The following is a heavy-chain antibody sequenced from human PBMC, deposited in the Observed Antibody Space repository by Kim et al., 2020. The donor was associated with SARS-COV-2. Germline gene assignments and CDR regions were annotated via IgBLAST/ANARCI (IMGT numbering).Heavy chain of an antibody. Sequence: LSLTCAASGFTFSSYAMHWVRQAPGKGLEWVAVISYDGSNKYYADSVKGRFTISRDNSKNTLYLQMNSLRAEDTAVYYCARDGAYYDILTGYYMRGGLGYYYYGMDVWGQGTTVTVSS. V-gene: IGHV3-30*04. CDR2: ISYDGSNK. D-gene: IGHD3-9*01. CDR1: GFTFSSYA. CDR3: ARDGAYYDILTGYYMRGGLGYYYYGMDV. J-gene: IGHJ6*02.